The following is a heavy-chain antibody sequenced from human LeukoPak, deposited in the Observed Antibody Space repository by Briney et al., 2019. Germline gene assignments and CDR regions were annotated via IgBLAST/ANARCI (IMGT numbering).Heavy chain of an antibody. D-gene: IGHD4-23*01. CDR2: IFSGGTT. Sequence: GGSLRLSCAASGFSVSMKYMTWVRQAPGKGLEWVSVIFSGGTTYYADSVKGRFTVSRDNSKNMMYLQMNSLRAEDTAVYYCARSTTVVTAFDYWGQGTLVTVSS. CDR1: GFSVSMKY. J-gene: IGHJ4*02. CDR3: ARSTTVVTAFDY. V-gene: IGHV3-53*05.